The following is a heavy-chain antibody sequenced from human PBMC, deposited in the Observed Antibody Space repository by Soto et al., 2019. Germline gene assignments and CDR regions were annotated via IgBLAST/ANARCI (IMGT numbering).Heavy chain of an antibody. V-gene: IGHV4-39*01. CDR1: GGSISNSGNY. CDR2: MDYSGGT. CDR3: ARRTPLYASESSRFDP. J-gene: IGHJ5*02. D-gene: IGHD3-10*01. Sequence: LSLTCSVSGGSISNSGNYWGWIRRPPGKGLEWIGTMDYSGGTSYNPSLKSRVTISADTYNNQFSLRLSSVTAADTAVYYCARRTPLYASESSRFDPWGQGALVTVSS.